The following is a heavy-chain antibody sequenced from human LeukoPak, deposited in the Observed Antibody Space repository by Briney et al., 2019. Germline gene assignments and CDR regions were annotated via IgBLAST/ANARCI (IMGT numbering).Heavy chain of an antibody. D-gene: IGHD1-26*01. CDR2: INPNSGGT. V-gene: IGHV1-2*06. J-gene: IGHJ3*02. Sequence: ASVKVSCKASGYTFTGYYMHWVRQAPGQGLEWMGRINPNSGGTNYAQKFQGRVTMTRDTSISTAYMELSRLRSDDTAVYYWAGGGRSGSSHAFDILGQGTMVTVSS. CDR1: GYTFTGYY. CDR3: AGGGRSGSSHAFDI.